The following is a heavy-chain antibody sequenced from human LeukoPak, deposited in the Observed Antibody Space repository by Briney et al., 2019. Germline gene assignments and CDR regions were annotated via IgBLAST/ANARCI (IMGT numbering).Heavy chain of an antibody. J-gene: IGHJ4*02. CDR2: ISYDGSNK. V-gene: IGHV3-30*14. CDR1: GFTFSSYA. Sequence: PGGSLRLSCAASGFTFSSYAMHWVRQAPGKGLEWVAVISYDGSNKYYADSVKGRFTISRDNSKNTLFLQMNSLRAEDTAMYYCARGYSSSWYDWGQGTLVTVSS. CDR3: ARGYSSSWYD. D-gene: IGHD6-13*01.